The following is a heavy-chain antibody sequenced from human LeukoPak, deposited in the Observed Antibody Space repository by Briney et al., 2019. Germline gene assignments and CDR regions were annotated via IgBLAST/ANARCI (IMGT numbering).Heavy chain of an antibody. J-gene: IGHJ4*02. Sequence: GGSLRLSCAASGFTFSSYSMNWVRQAPGKGLEWVSSISSSSSYTYYADSVKGRFTISRDNAKNSLYLQMNSLRAEDTAVYYCARERSRSQFRVYPVDYWGQGTLVTVSS. CDR1: GFTFSSYS. CDR3: ARERSRSQFRVYPVDY. CDR2: ISSSSSYT. D-gene: IGHD3-10*01. V-gene: IGHV3-21*04.